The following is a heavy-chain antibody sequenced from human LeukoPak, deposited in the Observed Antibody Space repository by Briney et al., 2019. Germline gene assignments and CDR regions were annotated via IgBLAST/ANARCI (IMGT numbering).Heavy chain of an antibody. Sequence: SQTLSLTCTVSGGSISSGGYYWSWIRQPPGKGLEWIGEINHSGSTNYNPSLKSRVTISVDTSKNQFSLKLSSVTAADTAVYYCARGQAEGGYYDSSGYYVNDYWGQGTLVTVSS. CDR1: GGSISSGGYY. V-gene: IGHV4-30-2*01. J-gene: IGHJ4*02. CDR3: ARGQAEGGYYDSSGYYVNDY. D-gene: IGHD3-22*01. CDR2: INHSGST.